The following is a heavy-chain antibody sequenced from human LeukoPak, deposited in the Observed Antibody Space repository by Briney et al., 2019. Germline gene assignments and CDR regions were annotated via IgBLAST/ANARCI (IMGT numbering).Heavy chain of an antibody. CDR3: TTGTTGPLGG. V-gene: IGHV3-15*01. Sequence: GGSLRLSCAASGFTFNNAWMSWVRQVPGKGLEWVGRIKSKADGGTTDYTAPVKGRFTISRDDSENTLYLQMNSLKTEDTAVYYCTTGTTGPLGGWGQGTLVTVSS. CDR1: GFTFNNAW. CDR2: IKSKADGGTT. D-gene: IGHD1-1*01. J-gene: IGHJ4*02.